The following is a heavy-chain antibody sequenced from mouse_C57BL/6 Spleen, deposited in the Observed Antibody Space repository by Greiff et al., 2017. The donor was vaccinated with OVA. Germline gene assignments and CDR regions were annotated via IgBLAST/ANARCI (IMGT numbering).Heavy chain of an antibody. D-gene: IGHD1-1*01. CDR2: IWRGGST. J-gene: IGHJ4*01. V-gene: IGHV2-5*01. CDR1: GFSLTSYG. CDR3: AKNDYYGSSYAMDY. Sequence: VQLQQSGPGLVQPSQSLSITCTVSGFSLTSYGVHWVRQSPGKGLEWLGVIWRGGSTDYNAAFMSRLSITKDNSKSQVFFKMNSLQADDTAIYYCAKNDYYGSSYAMDYWGQGTSVTVSS.